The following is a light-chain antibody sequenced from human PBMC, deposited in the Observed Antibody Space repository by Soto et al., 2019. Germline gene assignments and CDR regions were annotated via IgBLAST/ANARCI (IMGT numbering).Light chain of an antibody. CDR1: QRINIY. CDR3: QQYNTYSWT. CDR2: SAS. J-gene: IGKJ1*01. V-gene: IGKV1-39*01. Sequence: DIQMTQSPSSLSTSVGDRVTITCRASQRINIYLNWYRQKPGKAPELLIYSASNLQSGVPSRFSGSGSGTDFTLTISSLQPEDFATYYCQQYNTYSWTFGQGTKVDIK.